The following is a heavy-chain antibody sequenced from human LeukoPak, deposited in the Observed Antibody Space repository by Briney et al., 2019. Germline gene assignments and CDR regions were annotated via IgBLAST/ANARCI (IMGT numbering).Heavy chain of an antibody. CDR3: AKAPVTSCRGAYCYQFDY. J-gene: IGHJ4*02. V-gene: IGHV3-23*01. CDR2: ISSTDAGT. CDR1: GFSLSSYA. Sequence: GGSLRLSCAASGFSLSSYAMSWVRQAPGKGLEWVSAISSTDAGTYHADSVRGRFTISRDSSKNTLYLQMNSLRAEDAAVYSCAKAPVTSCRGAYCYQFDYWGQGTLVTVSS. D-gene: IGHD2-21*01.